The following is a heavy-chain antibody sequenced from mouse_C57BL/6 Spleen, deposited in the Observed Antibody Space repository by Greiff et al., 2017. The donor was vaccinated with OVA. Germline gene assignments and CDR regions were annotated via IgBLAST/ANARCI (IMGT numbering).Heavy chain of an antibody. V-gene: IGHV1-72*01. Sequence: VKLQQPGAELVKPGASVKLSCKASGYTFTSYWMHWVKQRPGRGLEWIGRIDPNSGGTNYNEKFKSKATLTVDKPSSTAYMQLSSLTSEDSAVYYCARDLADDYGSRYYYAMDYWGQGTSVTVSS. D-gene: IGHD1-1*01. CDR2: IDPNSGGT. J-gene: IGHJ4*01. CDR1: GYTFTSYW. CDR3: ARDLADDYGSRYYYAMDY.